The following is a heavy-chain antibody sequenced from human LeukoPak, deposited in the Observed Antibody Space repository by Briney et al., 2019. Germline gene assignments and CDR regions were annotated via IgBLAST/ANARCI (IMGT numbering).Heavy chain of an antibody. V-gene: IGHV1-69*13. CDR2: IIPIFGTA. J-gene: IGHJ4*02. CDR3: ATPRRGITMAPPDY. D-gene: IGHD3-10*01. CDR1: GYTFTTYP. Sequence: GASVKVSCKASGYTFTTYPMNWVRQAPGQGLEWMGGIIPIFGTANYAQKFQGRVTITADESTSTAYMELSSLRSEDTAVYYCATPRRGITMAPPDYWGQGTLVTVSS.